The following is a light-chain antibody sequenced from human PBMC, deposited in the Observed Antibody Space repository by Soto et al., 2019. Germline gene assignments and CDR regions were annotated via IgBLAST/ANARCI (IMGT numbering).Light chain of an antibody. J-gene: IGKJ1*01. CDR1: QSLGRY. V-gene: IGKV3-20*01. CDR3: QQYGSSGT. Sequence: DIVLTQSPDTLSLSPGESATLSCRASQSLGRYLAWYQQKPGQAPRLLIYGASNRATGIPDRFSGSGSGTDFTLTISRLEPEDFAVYYCQQYGSSGTFGQGTKVDI. CDR2: GAS.